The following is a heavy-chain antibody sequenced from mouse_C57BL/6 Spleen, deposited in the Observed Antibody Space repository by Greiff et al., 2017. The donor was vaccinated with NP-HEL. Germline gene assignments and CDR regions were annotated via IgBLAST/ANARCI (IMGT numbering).Heavy chain of an antibody. CDR2: IRLKSDNFAT. J-gene: IGHJ4*01. CDR1: GFTFSNYW. Sequence: EVKLEESGGGLVQPGGSMKLSCVASGFTFSNYWMNWVRQSPEKGLEWVAQIRLKSDNFATHYAESVKGRFTISRDDSKSSVYLQMNNLRAEATGIYYCTGWYYSNYAGGYYAMDYWGQGTSVTVSS. CDR3: TGWYYSNYAGGYYAMDY. V-gene: IGHV6-3*01. D-gene: IGHD2-5*01.